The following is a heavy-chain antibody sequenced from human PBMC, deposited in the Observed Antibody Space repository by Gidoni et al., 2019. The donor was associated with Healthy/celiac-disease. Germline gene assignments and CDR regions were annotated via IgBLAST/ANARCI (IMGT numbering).Heavy chain of an antibody. J-gene: IGHJ6*02. CDR2: ISYDGSNK. CDR1: GFTFSSYG. CDR3: AKDGSPLEWLLYTPVYYYYYGMDV. V-gene: IGHV3-30*18. D-gene: IGHD3-3*01. Sequence: QVQLVESGGGVVQPGRSLRLSCAASGFTFSSYGMHWVRQAPGKGLEWVAVISYDGSNKYYADSVKGRFTISRDNSKNTLYLQMNSLRAEDTAVYYCAKDGSPLEWLLYTPVYYYYYGMDVWGQGTTVTVSS.